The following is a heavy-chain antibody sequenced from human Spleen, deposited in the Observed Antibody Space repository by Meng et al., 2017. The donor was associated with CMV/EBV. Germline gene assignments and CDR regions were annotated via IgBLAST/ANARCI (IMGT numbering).Heavy chain of an antibody. J-gene: IGHJ4*02. V-gene: IGHV1-2*02. CDR2: INPDSGDT. D-gene: IGHD2-2*02. Sequence: KASGYTFTTYGVSWMRQAPGQGLEWLGWINPDSGDTKFAQKFQGRVTMTRDTSISTAFVYLTRLRSDDTAVYYRARSGQPLYGPSFDYWGQGTLVTVSS. CDR1: GYTFTTYG. CDR3: ARSGQPLYGPSFDY.